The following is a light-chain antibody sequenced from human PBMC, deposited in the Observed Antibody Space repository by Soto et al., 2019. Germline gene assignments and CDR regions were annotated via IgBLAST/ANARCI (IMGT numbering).Light chain of an antibody. CDR3: LLTYNGARV. CDR2: DTS. V-gene: IGLV7-46*01. Sequence: QAVVTQEPSLTVSPGGTVTLTCGLSTGVVTRGHYPYWFQQRPGQAPTTLIYDTSKKHSWTPARFSASLLGGKAALTLSGAQPADEAEYYCLLTYNGARVFGGGTKVTVL. CDR1: TGVVTRGHY. J-gene: IGLJ2*01.